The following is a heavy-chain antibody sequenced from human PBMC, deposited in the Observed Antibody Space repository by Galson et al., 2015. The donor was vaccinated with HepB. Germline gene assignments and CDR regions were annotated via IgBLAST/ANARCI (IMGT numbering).Heavy chain of an antibody. D-gene: IGHD3-22*01. Sequence: LSLTCTVSGGSISSYYWSWIRQPPGKGLEWIGYIYYSGSTNYNPSLKSRVTILVDTSKNQFSLKLSSVTAADTAVYYCARGGGYYDSSGSRVGWIDPWGQGTLVTVSS. J-gene: IGHJ5*02. CDR2: IYYSGST. V-gene: IGHV4-59*01. CDR1: GGSISSYY. CDR3: ARGGGYYDSSGSRVGWIDP.